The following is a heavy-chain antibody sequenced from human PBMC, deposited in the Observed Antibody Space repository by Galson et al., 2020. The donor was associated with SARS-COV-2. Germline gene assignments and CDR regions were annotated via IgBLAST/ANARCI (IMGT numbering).Heavy chain of an antibody. CDR3: ARGQIQLWSHYYYYGMDV. CDR2: IYYSGST. J-gene: IGHJ6*02. V-gene: IGHV4-31*03. Sequence: SETLSLTCTVSGGSISSGGYYWSWIRQHPGKGLEWIGYIYYSGSTYYNPSLKSRVTISVDTSKNQFSLKLSSVTAADTAVYYCARGQIQLWSHYYYYGMDVWGQGTTVTVSS. D-gene: IGHD5-18*01. CDR1: GGSISSGGYY.